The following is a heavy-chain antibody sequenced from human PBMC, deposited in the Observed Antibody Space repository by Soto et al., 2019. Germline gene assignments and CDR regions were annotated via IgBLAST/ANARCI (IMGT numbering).Heavy chain of an antibody. CDR3: AKDPTSYDSSAQFDS. Sequence: GGSLRLSCAASGFSFNIFAMNWVRQAPGQGLEWVSGNSGGGGSTYYADSVKGRFTISRDNSNNTLYLQMNSLRAEDTAVYYCAKDPTSYDSSAQFDSWGQGTLVTVSS. J-gene: IGHJ4*02. D-gene: IGHD3-22*01. CDR2: NSGGGGST. V-gene: IGHV3-23*01. CDR1: GFSFNIFA.